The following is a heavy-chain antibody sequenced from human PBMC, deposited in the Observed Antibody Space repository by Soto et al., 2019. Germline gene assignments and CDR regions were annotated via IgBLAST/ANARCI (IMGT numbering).Heavy chain of an antibody. CDR2: IFYSGST. CDR3: AGSGYSAHDGFDV. D-gene: IGHD3-22*01. V-gene: IGHV4-59*01. CDR1: GASISSYY. J-gene: IGHJ3*01. Sequence: SETLSLTCSVSGASISSYYWNWIRQPPGKGLEWIGYIFYSGSTKNNPSLKSRVTISVDTSKNQFSLTLTSVTAADTAVYYCAGSGYSAHDGFDVWGQGTMVTVSS.